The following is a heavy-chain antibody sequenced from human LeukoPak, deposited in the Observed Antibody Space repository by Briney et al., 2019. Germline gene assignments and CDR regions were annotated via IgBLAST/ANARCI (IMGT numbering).Heavy chain of an antibody. D-gene: IGHD4-17*01. J-gene: IGHJ3*02. Sequence: GGSLRLSCAASGFTFSSYAMHWVRQAPGKGLEWVAVISYDGSNKYYADSVKGRFTISRDNSKNTLYLQMNSLRAEDTAVYYCANIMTTVTTIEAFDIWGQGTMVTVSS. CDR2: ISYDGSNK. CDR1: GFTFSSYA. V-gene: IGHV3-30*04. CDR3: ANIMTTVTTIEAFDI.